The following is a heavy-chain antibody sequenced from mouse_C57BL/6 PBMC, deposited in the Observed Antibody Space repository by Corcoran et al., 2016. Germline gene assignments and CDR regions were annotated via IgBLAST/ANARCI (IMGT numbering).Heavy chain of an antibody. CDR2: INPYNGGT. D-gene: IGHD2-3*01. J-gene: IGHJ2*01. CDR1: GYTFTDYY. V-gene: IGHV1-19*01. Sequence: EVQLQQSGPELVKPGASVKISCKASGYTFTDYYMNWVKQSHGKSLEWIGVINPYNGGTSYNQKFKGKATLTVDKSSSTAYMELNSLTSEDSAVYYCARGGADGYYDYWGQGTTLTVSS. CDR3: ARGGADGYYDY.